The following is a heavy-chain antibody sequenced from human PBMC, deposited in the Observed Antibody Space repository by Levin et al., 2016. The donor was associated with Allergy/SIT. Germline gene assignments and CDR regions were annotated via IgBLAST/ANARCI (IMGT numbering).Heavy chain of an antibody. CDR2: INPNSGGT. J-gene: IGHJ4*02. CDR1: GYTFTGYY. CDR3: AKDLFPGATTIPDS. Sequence: ASVKVSCKASGYTFTGYYLHWVRQAPGQGLEWMGWINPNSGGTNYAQKFQGRVTMTRDTSTNTVYMDLSRLRSDDTAVYYCAKDLFPGATTIPDSWGQGTLVAVSS. D-gene: IGHD3-3*01. V-gene: IGHV1-2*02.